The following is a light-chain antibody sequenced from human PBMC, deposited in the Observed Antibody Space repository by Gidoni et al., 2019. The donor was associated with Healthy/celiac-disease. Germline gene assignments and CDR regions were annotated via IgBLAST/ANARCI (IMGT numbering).Light chain of an antibody. Sequence: EIVLTQSPGTLALSPGERATLSCRASQSDSSSYLAWYQQKPGHAPRPLIHGASSRATGIPDRFSGSGSGTDFTLTISRLEPEDFAVYYCQQYGSSPQWTFGQGTKVEIK. J-gene: IGKJ1*01. CDR1: QSDSSSY. CDR3: QQYGSSPQWT. CDR2: GAS. V-gene: IGKV3-20*01.